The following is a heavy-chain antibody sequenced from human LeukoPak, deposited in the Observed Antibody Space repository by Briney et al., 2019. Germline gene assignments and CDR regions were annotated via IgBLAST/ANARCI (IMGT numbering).Heavy chain of an antibody. V-gene: IGHV4-34*01. J-gene: IGHJ4*02. CDR2: INHSGST. Sequence: SETLSLTCAVYGGSFSGYYWSWIRQPPGKGLEWIGEINHSGSTNYNPSLKSRVTISVDTSKNQFSLKLSSVTAADTAVYYCARRTVTTGYFDYWGQGTLVTVSS. CDR3: ARRTVTTGYFDY. D-gene: IGHD4-17*01. CDR1: GGSFSGYY.